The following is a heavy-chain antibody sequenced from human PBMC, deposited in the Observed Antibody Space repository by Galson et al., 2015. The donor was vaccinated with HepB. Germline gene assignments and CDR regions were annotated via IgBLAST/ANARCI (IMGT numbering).Heavy chain of an antibody. CDR1: GFTFSNYA. V-gene: IGHV3-23*01. CDR2: ISGSGGST. CDR3: AKSFMADY. J-gene: IGHJ4*02. Sequence: SLRLSCAASGFTFSNYAMTWVRQAPGKGLEWVSSISGSGGSTYYADSVKGRFTISRDNSKSTLYLQMNSLRAEDTAVYYCAKSFMADYWGRGTLVTVSS. D-gene: IGHD1-26*01.